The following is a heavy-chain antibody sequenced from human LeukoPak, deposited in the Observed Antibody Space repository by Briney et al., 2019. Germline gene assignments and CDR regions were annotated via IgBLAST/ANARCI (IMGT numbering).Heavy chain of an antibody. CDR3: ARLLGESTIYDL. V-gene: IGHV3-7*01. CDR2: IKQDGSEK. J-gene: IGHJ5*02. D-gene: IGHD3-16*01. Sequence: GGSLRLSCAASGFTFSSYWMSWVRQAPGKGLEWVANIKQDGSEKYYVDSVKGRFTISRDNAKNSLYLQMSSLRVEDTAVYYCARLLGESTIYDLWGQGTLVTVSS. CDR1: GFTFSSYW.